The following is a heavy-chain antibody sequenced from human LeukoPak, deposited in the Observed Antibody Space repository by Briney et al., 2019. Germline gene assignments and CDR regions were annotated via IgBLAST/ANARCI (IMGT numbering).Heavy chain of an antibody. CDR2: IYYSGNT. CDR1: GGSISNTRYY. J-gene: IGHJ3*02. D-gene: IGHD2-15*01. CDR3: ARVVVADAFDI. Sequence: SETLSLTCTVSGGSISNTRYYWGWIRQSPGKGLEWIGSIYYSGNTYYNPSLKSRVTISVDRSKNQFSLKLSSVTAADTAVYYCARVVVADAFDIWGQGTMVTVSS. V-gene: IGHV4-39*07.